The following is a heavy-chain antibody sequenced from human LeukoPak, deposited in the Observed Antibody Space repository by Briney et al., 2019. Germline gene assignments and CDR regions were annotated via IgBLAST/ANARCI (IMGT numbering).Heavy chain of an antibody. Sequence: SVKVSCKASGYTFTNYDINWVRQAAGQGLEWMGWMNPNSGDTGYVENFQGRVTMTRDTSINTAYMELSSLRSEDTAVYYCTRSGFGGGVHFDYWGRGTPVTVSS. V-gene: IGHV1-8*01. CDR2: MNPNSGDT. D-gene: IGHD3-16*01. J-gene: IGHJ4*02. CDR3: TRSGFGGGVHFDY. CDR1: GYTFTNYD.